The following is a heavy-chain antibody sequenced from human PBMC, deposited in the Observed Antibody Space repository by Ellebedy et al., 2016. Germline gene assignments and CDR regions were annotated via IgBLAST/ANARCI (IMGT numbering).Heavy chain of an antibody. V-gene: IGHV5-51*01. Sequence: GGSLRLSCKGSGYSFTSYWIGWVRQMPGKGLEWIGIIYPGDSDTRYSPSFQGQVTISADKSISTAYLQWSSLKASDTAMYYCARRSGWYHDAFDIWGQGTMVTVSS. D-gene: IGHD6-19*01. J-gene: IGHJ3*02. CDR3: ARRSGWYHDAFDI. CDR2: IYPGDSDT. CDR1: GYSFTSYW.